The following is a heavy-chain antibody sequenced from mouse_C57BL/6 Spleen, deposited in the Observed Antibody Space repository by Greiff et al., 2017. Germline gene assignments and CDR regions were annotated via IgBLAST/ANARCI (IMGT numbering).Heavy chain of an antibody. Sequence: VQLQQSGPGLVQPSQSLSITCTVSGFSLTSYGVHWVRQPPGKGLEWLGVIWSGGSTDYNAAFISRLSISKDNSKSQVFFKMNSLQADDTAIYYWAKNGDYDGYAMDYWGQGTSVTVSS. J-gene: IGHJ4*01. V-gene: IGHV2-4*01. CDR3: AKNGDYDGYAMDY. D-gene: IGHD2-4*01. CDR2: IWSGGST. CDR1: GFSLTSYG.